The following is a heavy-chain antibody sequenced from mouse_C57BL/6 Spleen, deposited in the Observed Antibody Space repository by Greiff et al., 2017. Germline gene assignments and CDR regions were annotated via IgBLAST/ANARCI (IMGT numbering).Heavy chain of an antibody. Sequence: EVQLLESGGGLVKPGGSLKLSCAASGFTFSDYGMHWVRQAPEKGLEWVAYISRSGSTINYTDTVKGRFTISRDNAKNTRFLQYTSLRSQETAVYYCERGAYPAWFAYWGQGTLVTVSA. V-gene: IGHV5-17*01. J-gene: IGHJ3*01. CDR1: GFTFSDYG. CDR3: ERGAYPAWFAY. CDR2: ISRSGSTI.